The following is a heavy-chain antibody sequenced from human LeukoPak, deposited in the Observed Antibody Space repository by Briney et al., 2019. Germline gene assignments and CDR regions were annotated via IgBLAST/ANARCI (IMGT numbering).Heavy chain of an antibody. CDR1: GFTFDDYA. D-gene: IGHD3-16*02. Sequence: PGRSLRLSCAASGFTFDDYAMHWVRQAPGKGLEWVSGISWNSDSIVYADSVKRLFTISRDNAKNSLYLQMNSLRAEDTALYYCEKDFGYDYVWGSYRSFDYWGQGTLVSVSS. J-gene: IGHJ4*02. CDR3: EKDFGYDYVWGSYRSFDY. V-gene: IGHV3-9*01. CDR2: ISWNSDSI.